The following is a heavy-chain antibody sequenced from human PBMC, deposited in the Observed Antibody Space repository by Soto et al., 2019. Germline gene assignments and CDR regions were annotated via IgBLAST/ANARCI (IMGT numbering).Heavy chain of an antibody. Sequence: QVQLVQSGAEVKEPGASVKVSCQASGYTFTNYAISWVRQAPGQGLEWMGWISASIGDTDQAQNFQGRVTMTLDTSTNTANMELRSRRTDDTAVYYCARCYCSVGSCYACWHFDLWGRGTLVTVSS. CDR3: ARCYCSVGSCYACWHFDL. J-gene: IGHJ2*01. CDR2: ISASIGDT. CDR1: GYTFTNYA. D-gene: IGHD2-15*01. V-gene: IGHV1-18*01.